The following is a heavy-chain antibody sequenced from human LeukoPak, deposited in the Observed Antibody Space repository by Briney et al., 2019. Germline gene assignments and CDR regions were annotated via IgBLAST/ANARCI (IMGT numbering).Heavy chain of an antibody. V-gene: IGHV5-51*01. J-gene: IGHJ4*02. CDR1: GYDSGVSSTSHS. CDR2: IYPRDSTT. CDR3: ARQYSSSWIDY. Sequence: GESLKISCQGSGYDSGVSSTSHSIAWVRQMPGKGLEWMGIIYPRDSTTLYSPSFQGQVTISADTSIHTAYLQWISLKDSDTAMYYCARQYSSSWIDYWGQGTLVTVSP. D-gene: IGHD6-13*01.